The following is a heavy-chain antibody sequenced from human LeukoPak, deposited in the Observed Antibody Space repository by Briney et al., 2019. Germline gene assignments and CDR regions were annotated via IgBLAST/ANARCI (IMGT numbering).Heavy chain of an antibody. CDR2: IYRSGST. CDR1: GYSISSGSY. CDR3: ARDYLGGNPDAFDI. Sequence: SETLSLTCTVSGYSISSGSYWDWIRQPPGKGLEWIGTIYRSGSTYYSPSLNSRVTISVDTSKNQFSLELSSVTAADTAVYYCARDYLGGNPDAFDIWGQGTMVTVSS. J-gene: IGHJ3*02. V-gene: IGHV4-38-2*02. D-gene: IGHD4-23*01.